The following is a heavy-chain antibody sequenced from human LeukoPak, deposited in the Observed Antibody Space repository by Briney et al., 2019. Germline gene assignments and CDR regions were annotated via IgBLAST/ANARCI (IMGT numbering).Heavy chain of an antibody. V-gene: IGHV3-7*01. CDR3: AREGVLLWFGELAVYDY. CDR1: GFTFSSYW. D-gene: IGHD3-10*01. CDR2: IKQDGSEK. Sequence: GGSLRLSCAASGFTFSSYWMSWVRQAPGKGLEWVANIKQDGSEKYYVDSVKGRFTISRDNAKNSLYLQMNSLRAEDTAVYYCAREGVLLWFGELAVYDYWGQGTLVTVSS. J-gene: IGHJ4*02.